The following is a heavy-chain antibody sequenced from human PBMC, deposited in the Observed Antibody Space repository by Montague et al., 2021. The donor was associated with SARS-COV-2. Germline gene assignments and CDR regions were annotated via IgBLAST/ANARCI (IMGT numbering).Heavy chain of an antibody. D-gene: IGHD2-15*01. Sequence: SLRLSCAASGFTFSSYWMSWVRQAPGKGLEWVANIKQDGSEKYYVDSVKGRFTISRDNAKNSLYLQMNSLRAEDTAVYYCARAERGSCGDGNCYQYFFNYWGQGTLVTVSS. CDR3: ARAERGSCGDGNCYQYFFNY. J-gene: IGHJ4*02. CDR2: IKQDGSEK. V-gene: IGHV3-7*01. CDR1: GFTFSSYW.